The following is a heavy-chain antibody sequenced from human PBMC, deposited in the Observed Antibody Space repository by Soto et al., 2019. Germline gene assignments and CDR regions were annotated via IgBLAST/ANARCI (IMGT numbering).Heavy chain of an antibody. CDR2: IVSSGAM. CDR1: GASVRSSRFY. Sequence: SETLSLTCSVSGASVRSSRFYWGWIRQTPGKGLEWIGSIVSSGAMHPNPSLRSRIDISLDSSQNKLSLDLFSVTAADTSVYYCARQETASGPHYLGPFGHWGKGILVTVSS. D-gene: IGHD2-21*02. J-gene: IGHJ4*02. V-gene: IGHV4-39*01. CDR3: ARQETASGPHYLGPFGH.